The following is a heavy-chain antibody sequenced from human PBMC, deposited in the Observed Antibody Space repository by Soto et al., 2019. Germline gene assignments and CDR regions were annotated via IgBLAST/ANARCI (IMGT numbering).Heavy chain of an antibody. V-gene: IGHV2-5*02. CDR2: IYWDDDK. CDR3: AHSLIPNWGSRGAFDY. J-gene: IGHJ4*02. Sequence: QITLKESGPTLVKPTQPLTLTCTFSGFSLSTSGVGVGWIRQPPGKALEWLALIYWDDDKRYSQSLKSRLTITKDTSKNQVVLTMTNMDPVDTATYYCAHSLIPNWGSRGAFDYWGQGTLVTVSS. D-gene: IGHD7-27*01. CDR1: GFSLSTSGVG.